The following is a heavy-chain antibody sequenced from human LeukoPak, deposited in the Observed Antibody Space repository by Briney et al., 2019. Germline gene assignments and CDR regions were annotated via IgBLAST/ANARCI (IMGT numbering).Heavy chain of an antibody. V-gene: IGHV1-18*01. CDR1: GYTFTSYG. D-gene: IGHD5-18*01. Sequence: ASVKVSCKASGYTFTSYGISWVRQAPGQGLEWMGWISAYNGNTNYAQKLQGRVTMTTDTSTSTAYMELRSLRSDDTAVYHCARDRRGYSYGYSHYGMDVWGQGTTVTVSS. CDR2: ISAYNGNT. CDR3: ARDRRGYSYGYSHYGMDV. J-gene: IGHJ6*02.